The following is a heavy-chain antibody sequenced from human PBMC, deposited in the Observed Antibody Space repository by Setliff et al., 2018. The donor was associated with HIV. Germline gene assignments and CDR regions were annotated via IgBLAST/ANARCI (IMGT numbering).Heavy chain of an antibody. CDR1: GGSIYSGSYY. J-gene: IGHJ4*02. V-gene: IGHV4-39*07. CDR2: MYYSGTT. CDR3: ARVGTRGYSGYAPLDFFDY. Sequence: SETLSLTCSVSGGSIYSGSYYWGWIRQPPGKGLEWIGSMYYSGTTYYNPSLKSRVTISVDTSKKQFSLKLSSVTAADTAVYYCARVGTRGYSGYAPLDFFDYWGQGTLVTVS. D-gene: IGHD5-12*01.